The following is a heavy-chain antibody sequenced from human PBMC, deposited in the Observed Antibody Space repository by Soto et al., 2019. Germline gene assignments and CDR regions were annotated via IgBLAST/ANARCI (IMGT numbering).Heavy chain of an antibody. J-gene: IGHJ6*02. CDR3: AMTGRQLVVCHARAV. CDR1: GGSFSTYG. V-gene: IGHV1-69*12. Sequence: QVQLVQSRAEVKKPGSSVKVSCKASGGSFSTYGITWVRQAPGQGLEWMGGIITIFGTPHYAQKFQGRVTITADESTTTASMELRSLTTADTAMYYCAMTGRQLVVCHARAVLGHGTTVPVS. CDR2: IITIFGTP. D-gene: IGHD6-6*01.